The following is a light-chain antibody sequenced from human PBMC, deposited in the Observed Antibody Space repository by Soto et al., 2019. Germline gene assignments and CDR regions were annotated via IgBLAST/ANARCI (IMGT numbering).Light chain of an antibody. V-gene: IGKV1-33*01. CDR2: DAS. CDR1: QDINNF. Sequence: DIQMTQSPSSLSASVGDRVTITCHASQDINNFLDWYQQKPGKAPNLLIYDASNLQTGVPSRFSGSGSGTDFTFTISSLQSEDIATYYCQQYDDFPLTFGGGTKVEIK. J-gene: IGKJ4*01. CDR3: QQYDDFPLT.